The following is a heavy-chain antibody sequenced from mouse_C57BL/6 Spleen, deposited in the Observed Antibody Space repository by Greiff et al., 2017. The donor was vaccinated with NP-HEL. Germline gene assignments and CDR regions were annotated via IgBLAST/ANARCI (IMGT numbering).Heavy chain of an antibody. CDR2: IYPGDGDT. CDR3: AREQNYYGSSYTWFAY. CDR1: GYAFSSSW. D-gene: IGHD1-1*01. J-gene: IGHJ3*01. V-gene: IGHV1-82*01. Sequence: QVQLQQSGPELVKPGASVKISCKASGYAFSSSWMNWVKPRPGKGLEWIGRIYPGDGDTNYNGKFKGKATLTADKSSSTAYMHLSSLTSEDSAVYFCAREQNYYGSSYTWFAYWGQGTLVTVSA.